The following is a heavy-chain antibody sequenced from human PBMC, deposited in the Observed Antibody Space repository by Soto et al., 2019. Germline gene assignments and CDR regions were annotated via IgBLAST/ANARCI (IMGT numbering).Heavy chain of an antibody. V-gene: IGHV3-23*01. J-gene: IGHJ4*02. CDR3: AKESSYYDFWSGYAHHSGDYFDY. CDR2: ISGSGGST. D-gene: IGHD3-3*01. CDR1: GFTFSSYA. Sequence: GGSLRLSCAASGFTFSSYAMSWVRQAPGKGLEWVSAISGSGGSTYYADSVKGRFTISRDNSKNTLYLQMNSLRAEDTAVYYCAKESSYYDFWSGYAHHSGDYFDYWGQGTLVTVSS.